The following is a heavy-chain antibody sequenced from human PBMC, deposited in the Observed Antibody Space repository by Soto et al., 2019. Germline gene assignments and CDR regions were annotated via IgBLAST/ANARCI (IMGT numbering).Heavy chain of an antibody. Sequence: EVQLVESGGGLVQPGGSLRLSCAASGFTFSTYWMTWVRQAPGKGLEWVANIKQDGSEYYYVGSVKGRFTISRDNAKNSLYLQMNSLGADDTAVYYCARGVFPSWGSYPLDYWGQGTLVTVSS. D-gene: IGHD3-16*02. CDR3: ARGVFPSWGSYPLDY. V-gene: IGHV3-7*04. CDR1: GFTFSTYW. CDR2: IKQDGSEY. J-gene: IGHJ4*02.